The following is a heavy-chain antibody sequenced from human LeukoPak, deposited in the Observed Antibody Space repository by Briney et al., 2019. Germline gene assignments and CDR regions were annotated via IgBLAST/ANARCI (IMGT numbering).Heavy chain of an antibody. CDR1: GYTFTSYD. V-gene: IGHV1-69*05. CDR2: IIPIFGTA. Sequence: SVKVSCKASGYTFTSYDISWVRQAPGQGLEWMGGIIPIFGTANYAQKFQGRVTITTDESTSTAYMELSSLRSEDTAVYYCASWGIWCDAFDIWGQGTMVTVSS. J-gene: IGHJ3*02. CDR3: ASWGIWCDAFDI. D-gene: IGHD4/OR15-4a*01.